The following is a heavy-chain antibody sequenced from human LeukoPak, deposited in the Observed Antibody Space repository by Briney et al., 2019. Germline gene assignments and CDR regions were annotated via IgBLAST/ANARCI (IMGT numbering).Heavy chain of an antibody. CDR3: FYMDV. CDR1: GGSISGYF. Sequence: SETLSLTCTVSGGSISGYFWSWIRQPPGKGPEWIGYIYSTGTTNYSPSLSSRVTISVDTSKNQLSLNLRFVTATDTAAYHCFYMDVWGKGTSVTVS. J-gene: IGHJ6*03. CDR2: IYSTGTT. V-gene: IGHV4-4*09.